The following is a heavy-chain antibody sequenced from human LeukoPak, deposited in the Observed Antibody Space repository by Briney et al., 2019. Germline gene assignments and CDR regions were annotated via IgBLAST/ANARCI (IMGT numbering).Heavy chain of an antibody. CDR1: GGSISSYY. Sequence: PSETLSLTCTVSGGSISSYYWSWIRQPAGKGLEWIGHIHTSESTNYNPSLKSRLTMSVGTSKNQLSLKVSSVTAADTAVYYCARWSGLYSYFDLWGRGTLVTVSS. CDR3: ARWSGLYSYFDL. D-gene: IGHD3-3*01. J-gene: IGHJ2*01. CDR2: IHTSEST. V-gene: IGHV4-4*07.